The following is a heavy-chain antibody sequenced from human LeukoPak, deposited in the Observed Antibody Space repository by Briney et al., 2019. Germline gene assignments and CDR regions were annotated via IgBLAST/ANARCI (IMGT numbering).Heavy chain of an antibody. Sequence: ASVKVSCKASGYTFTSYYMHWVRQAPGQGLEWMGIINPSGGSTSYAQKFQGRVTITRDTSASTAYMELSSLRSEDMAVYYCARDMGGYSYGYDYWGQGTLVTVSS. J-gene: IGHJ4*02. V-gene: IGHV1-46*01. CDR3: ARDMGGYSYGYDY. CDR2: INPSGGST. CDR1: GYTFTSYY. D-gene: IGHD5-18*01.